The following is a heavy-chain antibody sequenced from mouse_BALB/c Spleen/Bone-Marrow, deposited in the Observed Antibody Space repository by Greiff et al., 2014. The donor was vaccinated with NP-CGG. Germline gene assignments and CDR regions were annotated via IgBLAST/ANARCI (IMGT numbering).Heavy chain of an antibody. CDR1: GFNIKDTN. D-gene: IGHD5-5*01. J-gene: IGHJ4*01. Sequence: EVQLVESGAELVKPGASVKLSCTASGFNIKDTNIYWVKQRPEQGLEWVGRIDPANGNTKYDPKFQGKATLAADTSSNTAYLKLGSLTSEDTAVYYCSRGYYDYLFALDYWGHGTSVTVSS. V-gene: IGHV14-3*02. CDR3: SRGYYDYLFALDY. CDR2: IDPANGNT.